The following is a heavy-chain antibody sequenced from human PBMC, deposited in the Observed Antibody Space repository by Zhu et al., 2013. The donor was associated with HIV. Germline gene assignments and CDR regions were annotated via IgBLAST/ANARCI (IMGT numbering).Heavy chain of an antibody. D-gene: IGHD3-10*01. CDR3: ANGPLGTMVQGGFLDYYGLDV. Sequence: QVQLVESGGGVVQPGRSLRLSCAASGFTFSSYAMHWVRQAPGKGLEWVAVISYDGSNKYYADSVKGRFTISRDNSKNTLYLQMNSLRAEDTAVYYCANGPLGTMVQGGFLDYYGLDVWGQGTTVTVSS. CDR1: GFTFSSYA. CDR2: ISYDGSNK. V-gene: IGHV3-30-3*01. J-gene: IGHJ6*02.